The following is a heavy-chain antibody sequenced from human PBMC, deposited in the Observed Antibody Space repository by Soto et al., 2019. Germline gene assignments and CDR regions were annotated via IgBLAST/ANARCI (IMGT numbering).Heavy chain of an antibody. J-gene: IGHJ4*01. CDR2: IRGSGETP. CDR1: GFTFINYP. D-gene: IGHD3-10*01. CDR3: AKDRRITMVRGVLRAFDS. Sequence: EVQLLESVGGLVQPGGSLRLSCAASGFTFINYPMSWVRQAPGEGREWVSGIRGSGETPYYADSVKGRFTISRDNYKNMLYLQMNSRRAEDTAVYYCAKDRRITMVRGVLRAFDSWGQGNLGTVSS. V-gene: IGHV3-23*01.